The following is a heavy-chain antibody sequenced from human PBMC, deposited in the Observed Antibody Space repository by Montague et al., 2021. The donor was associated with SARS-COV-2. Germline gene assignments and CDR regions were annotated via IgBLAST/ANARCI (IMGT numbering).Heavy chain of an antibody. CDR2: INHSGST. D-gene: IGHD4-11*01. Sequence: SETLSLTCAVYGGSFSGYYWSWIRQPPGKGLEWIGEINHSGSTNYNPSLKSRVTISVDMSKNQFSLKLSSVTAADTAVYYCAVNSNYYYYYGMDVWGQGTTVTVSS. J-gene: IGHJ6*02. CDR1: GGSFSGYY. CDR3: AVNSNYYYYYGMDV. V-gene: IGHV4-34*01.